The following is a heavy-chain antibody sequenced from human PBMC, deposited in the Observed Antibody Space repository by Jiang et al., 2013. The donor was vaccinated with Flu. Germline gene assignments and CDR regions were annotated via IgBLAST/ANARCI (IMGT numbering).Heavy chain of an antibody. Sequence: IRQPPGKGLEWIGYIYYSGSTNXNPSLKSRVTISVDTSKNQFSLKLSSVTAADTAVYYCXGGYYDSSGYYPNDAFDIWGQGTMVTVSS. CDR2: IYYSGST. J-gene: IGHJ3*02. D-gene: IGHD3-22*01. V-gene: IGHV4-59*08. CDR3: XGGYYDSSGYYPNDAFDI.